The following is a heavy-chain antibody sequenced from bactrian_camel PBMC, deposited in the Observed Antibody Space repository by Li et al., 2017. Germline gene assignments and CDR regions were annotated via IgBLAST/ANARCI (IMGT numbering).Heavy chain of an antibody. CDR1: GYGVGTCT. Sequence: VQLVESGGGSVQAGGSLKLSCVASGYGVGTCTMGWYRQAPGKEREMVSFISRNGTIKYSDSVKGRFTISQDNAKYTLYLHMNSLKTEDTAVYYCAVESPAPWLNSLCQAPWGQGTQVTVS. CDR3: AVESPAPWLNSLCQAP. V-gene: IGHV3S55*01. D-gene: IGHD2*01. CDR2: ISRNGTI. J-gene: IGHJ6*01.